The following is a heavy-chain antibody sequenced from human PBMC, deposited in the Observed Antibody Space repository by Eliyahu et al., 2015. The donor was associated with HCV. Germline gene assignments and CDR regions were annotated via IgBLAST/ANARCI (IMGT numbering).Heavy chain of an antibody. J-gene: IGHJ4*02. CDR1: GYRFTNYW. V-gene: IGHV5-51*01. D-gene: IGHD5-24*01. Sequence: EVQLVQSGAEVKKPGESLIISCXASGYRFTNYWIGWVRQMPGKGLXWMGITYPGDSETRYGPSFQGQVTLSVDKSINTAYLQWSSLKASDTAIYYCARGEMDEPFDFWGQGTLVTVSS. CDR3: ARGEMDEPFDF. CDR2: TYPGDSET.